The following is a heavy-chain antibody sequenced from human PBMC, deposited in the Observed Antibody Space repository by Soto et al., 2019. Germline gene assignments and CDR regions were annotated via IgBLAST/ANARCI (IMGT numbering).Heavy chain of an antibody. D-gene: IGHD6-19*01. Sequence: GESLKISCKGSGYSFTSYWINWVRQMPGKGLEWMGRIDPSDSYTSYSPSFQGHVTISVDKSISTAYLQWSSLKASDAAMYYCATYSSGWYYFDYWGQGTLVTVSS. J-gene: IGHJ4*02. V-gene: IGHV5-10-1*01. CDR1: GYSFTSYW. CDR3: ATYSSGWYYFDY. CDR2: IDPSDSYT.